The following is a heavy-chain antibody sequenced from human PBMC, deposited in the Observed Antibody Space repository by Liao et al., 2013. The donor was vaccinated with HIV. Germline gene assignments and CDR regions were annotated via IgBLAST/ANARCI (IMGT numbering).Heavy chain of an antibody. D-gene: IGHD3-10*01. CDR2: LYTSGTI. CDR1: GGSIRTYY. J-gene: IGHJ4*02. V-gene: IGHV4-4*07. CDR3: ARDVLRVGSGRPRGNFDY. Sequence: QVQLQESGPGLVKPSETLSLTCTVSGGSIRTYYSWLRQPAGKGLEWIGHLYTSGTINYNPSLKSRVTMSVDTSKNQFSLKLSSVTAAATAVYYCARDVLRVGSGRPRGNFDYWGQGTLVTVSS.